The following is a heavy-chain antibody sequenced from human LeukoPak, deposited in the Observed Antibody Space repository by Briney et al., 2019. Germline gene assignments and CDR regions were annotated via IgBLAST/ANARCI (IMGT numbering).Heavy chain of an antibody. CDR2: IYYSGST. J-gene: IGHJ4*02. CDR1: GGSISSYY. D-gene: IGHD3-22*01. V-gene: IGHV4-59*01. CDR3: ARGDNYYDSSGYYAY. Sequence: SETLSLTCAVYGGSISSYYWSWIRQPPGKGLEWIGYIYYSGSTNYNPSLKSRVTISVDTSKNQFSLKLSSVTAADTAVYYCARGDNYYDSSGYYAYWGQGTLVTVSS.